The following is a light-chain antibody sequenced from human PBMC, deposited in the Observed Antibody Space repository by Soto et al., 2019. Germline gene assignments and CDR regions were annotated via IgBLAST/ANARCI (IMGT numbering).Light chain of an antibody. J-gene: IGKJ1*01. Sequence: EIVMTQSPGTLSVSPGERATLSCRASQGVGSNLAWYQQRPGQAPRLLIYAASTRATDIPARFTGRGSGTEFTLTISSLQSEDFAVYYCQQYSKWPPWTFGPGTKVEIK. CDR1: QGVGSN. V-gene: IGKV3-15*01. CDR2: AAS. CDR3: QQYSKWPPWT.